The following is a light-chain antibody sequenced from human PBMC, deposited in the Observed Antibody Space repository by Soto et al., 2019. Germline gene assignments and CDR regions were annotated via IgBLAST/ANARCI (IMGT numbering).Light chain of an antibody. Sequence: FVLTQSPGTLSLSPGERATLSCRASQTVRGNYIAWYQQKPGQAPRVLIFEASRRATGTPDRFSGSGSGTDFTLTISRLEPEAFAVYYCQQYVNSPFTFGQGTNLEI. CDR1: QTVRGNY. J-gene: IGKJ2*01. CDR2: EAS. V-gene: IGKV3-20*01. CDR3: QQYVNSPFT.